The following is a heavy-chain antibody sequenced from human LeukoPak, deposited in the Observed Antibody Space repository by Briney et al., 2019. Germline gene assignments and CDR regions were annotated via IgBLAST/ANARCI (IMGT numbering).Heavy chain of an antibody. CDR2: INPNSGGT. V-gene: IGHV1-2*02. J-gene: IGHJ5*02. Sequence: ASVKVSCKASGYTFTGYYMHWVRQAPGQGLEWMGWINPNSGGTNYAQKLQGRVTMTRDTSISTAYMELSRLRSDDTAVYYCAREATTVTTYPHNWFDPWGQGTLVTVSS. D-gene: IGHD4-11*01. CDR3: AREATTVTTYPHNWFDP. CDR1: GYTFTGYY.